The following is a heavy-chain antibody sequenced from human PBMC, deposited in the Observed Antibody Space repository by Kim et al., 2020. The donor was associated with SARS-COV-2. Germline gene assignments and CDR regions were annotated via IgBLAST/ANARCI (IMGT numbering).Heavy chain of an antibody. V-gene: IGHV3-30*18. CDR2: ISYDGGNK. D-gene: IGHD4-17*01. J-gene: IGHJ5*02. CDR3: AKDHDYGDP. Sequence: GGSLRLSCAASGFTFSSYGMHWVRQAPGKGLEWVAVISYDGGNKYYADSVKGRFTISRDNSKNTLYLQMNSLRAEDTAVYYCAKDHDYGDPWGQGTLVTVSS. CDR1: GFTFSSYG.